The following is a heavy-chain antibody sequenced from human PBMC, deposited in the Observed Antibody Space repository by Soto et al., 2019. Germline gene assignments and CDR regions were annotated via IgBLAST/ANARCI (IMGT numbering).Heavy chain of an antibody. J-gene: IGHJ4*02. CDR2: ISSSSSTI. CDR3: ARDRGYTYGFDY. Sequence: EVQLVESGGGLVQPGGSLRLSCAASGLTFTSYSMNWVRQATGKGLEWVSFISSSSSTIYYADSVKGRFTISRDNAKNSLYLQMNCLRDEDTAVYYCARDRGYTYGFDYWGQGTLVTVSS. V-gene: IGHV3-48*02. CDR1: GLTFTSYS. D-gene: IGHD5-18*01.